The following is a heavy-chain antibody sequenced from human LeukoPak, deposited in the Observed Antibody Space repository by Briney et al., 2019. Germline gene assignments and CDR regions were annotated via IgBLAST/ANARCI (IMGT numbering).Heavy chain of an antibody. J-gene: IGHJ3*02. D-gene: IGHD3-22*01. CDR3: ARERDTMIVVVTRAFDI. Sequence: GGSLRLSCAASGFTFDDYAMHWVRQAPGKGLEWVSGISWNGGSTGYADSVKGRFTISRDNAKNSLYLQMNSLRAEDTALYYCARERDTMIVVVTRAFDIWGQGTMVTVSS. CDR2: ISWNGGST. CDR1: GFTFDDYA. V-gene: IGHV3-20*04.